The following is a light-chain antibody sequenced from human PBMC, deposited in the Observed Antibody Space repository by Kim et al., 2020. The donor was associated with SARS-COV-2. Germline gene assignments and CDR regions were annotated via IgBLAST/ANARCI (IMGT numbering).Light chain of an antibody. CDR3: QQYDALPLT. V-gene: IGKV1-33*01. CDR1: QDISKY. J-gene: IGKJ4*01. Sequence: ASAGDRVTISCQASQDISKYVNWNQQKAGKAPKLLIYDASTLEKGVSSRFSGRRSGTDFTFTINSLQPEDIATYYCQQYDALPLTFGGGTKVDIK. CDR2: DAS.